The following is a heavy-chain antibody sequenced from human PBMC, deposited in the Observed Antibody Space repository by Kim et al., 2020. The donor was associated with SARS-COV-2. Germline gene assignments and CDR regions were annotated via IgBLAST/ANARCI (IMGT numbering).Heavy chain of an antibody. CDR3: ARGGQVTFSPPYDLVWFDP. D-gene: IGHD3-16*01. V-gene: IGHV4-39*07. CDR2: IYYSGST. Sequence: SETLSLTCTVSGGSISSSSYYWGWIRQPPGKGLEWIGSIYYSGSTYYNPSLKSRVTISVDTSKNQFSLKLSSVTAADTAVYYCARGGQVTFSPPYDLVWFDPWGQGTLVTVSS. CDR1: GGSISSSSYY. J-gene: IGHJ5*02.